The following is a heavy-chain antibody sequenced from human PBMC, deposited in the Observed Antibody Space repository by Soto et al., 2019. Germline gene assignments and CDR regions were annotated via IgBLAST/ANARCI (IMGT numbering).Heavy chain of an antibody. CDR1: GFTFSDSA. CDR3: IREIPLTSWDDALDI. V-gene: IGHV3-73*01. D-gene: IGHD1-26*01. Sequence: GGSLRLSCTASGFTFSDSAMHWVRQAPGKGLQWVGHIRSKTYNYATAYAASVKGRFTISRDDSMSTASLQMDSLKTEDTAVYYCIREIPLTSWDDALDIWGQGTMVTVSS. J-gene: IGHJ3*02. CDR2: IRSKTYNYAT.